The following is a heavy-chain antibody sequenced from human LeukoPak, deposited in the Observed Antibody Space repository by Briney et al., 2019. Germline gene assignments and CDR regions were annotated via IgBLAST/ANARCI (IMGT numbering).Heavy chain of an antibody. CDR3: AKTTTGYSSGRYPAWPIDY. Sequence: GGSLRLSCAASGFTFGSYAMYWVRQAPGKGLEWVSGIFGSGGSAHYAGSVKGRFTISRDNSKNTVYLQMDSLRAEDTAIYYCAKTTTGYSSGRYPAWPIDYWGQGTLVTVSS. J-gene: IGHJ4*02. V-gene: IGHV3-23*01. D-gene: IGHD2-15*01. CDR1: GFTFGSYA. CDR2: IFGSGGSA.